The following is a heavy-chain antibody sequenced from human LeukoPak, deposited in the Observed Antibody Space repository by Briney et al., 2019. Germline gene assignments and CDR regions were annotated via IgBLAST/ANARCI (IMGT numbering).Heavy chain of an antibody. Sequence: ASVKVSCKASNYSFSNYGISWVRQAPGQGLEWMGWISAYSGNTNEAQRFQDRITMTTDTSTSTAYMELRSLRSDDTAVYYCARTEKRITFIRGFEPWGQGTLVTVSS. CDR3: ARTEKRITFIRGFEP. V-gene: IGHV1-18*01. CDR1: NYSFSNYG. D-gene: IGHD2/OR15-2a*01. J-gene: IGHJ5*02. CDR2: ISAYSGNT.